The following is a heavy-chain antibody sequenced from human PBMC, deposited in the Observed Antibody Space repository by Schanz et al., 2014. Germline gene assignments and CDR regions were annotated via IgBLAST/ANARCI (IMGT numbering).Heavy chain of an antibody. CDR3: TRDVRLDRRGNWFDP. J-gene: IGHJ5*02. V-gene: IGHV3-7*03. CDR1: GFTFSSYA. Sequence: EVQLVESGGGLVQPGGSLRLSCAASGFTFSSYALHWVRQAPGKGLEWVANIKKDGSEKYYVDSVKGRFTISRDNSKNLLYLQMNSLRAEDTAVYYCTRDVRLDRRGNWFDPWGQGTLVTVSS. CDR2: IKKDGSEK. D-gene: IGHD1-1*01.